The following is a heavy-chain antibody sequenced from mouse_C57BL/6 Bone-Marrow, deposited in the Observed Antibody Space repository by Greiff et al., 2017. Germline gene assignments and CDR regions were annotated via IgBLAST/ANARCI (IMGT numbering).Heavy chain of an antibody. CDR3: ARFYGNYFYAMDY. V-gene: IGHV1-54*01. J-gene: IGHJ4*01. D-gene: IGHD2-1*01. CDR1: GYAFTNYL. Sequence: QVQLKQSGAELVRPGTSVKVSCKASGYAFTNYLLEWVKQRPGQGLEWIGVINPGSGGTNYNEKFKGKATLTADKSSSTAYMQLSSLTSEDSAVYFCARFYGNYFYAMDYWGQGTSVTVSS. CDR2: INPGSGGT.